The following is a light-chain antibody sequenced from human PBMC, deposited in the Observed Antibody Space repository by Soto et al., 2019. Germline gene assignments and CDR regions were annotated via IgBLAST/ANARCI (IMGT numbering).Light chain of an antibody. Sequence: QSVLTQPAYVSGSPGQSITISCTGTSSDVGAYDYVSWYQQHPDKAPKLMIYEVSYRPSGVSNRFSGSKSVNTATLTISGLQAEDEADYYCSSYTTSSTRVFGTGTKLTVL. CDR3: SSYTTSSTRV. CDR1: SSDVGAYDY. V-gene: IGLV2-14*03. J-gene: IGLJ1*01. CDR2: EVS.